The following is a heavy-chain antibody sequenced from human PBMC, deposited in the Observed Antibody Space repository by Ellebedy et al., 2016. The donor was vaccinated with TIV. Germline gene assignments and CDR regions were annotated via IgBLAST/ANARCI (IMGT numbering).Heavy chain of an antibody. J-gene: IGHJ3*02. D-gene: IGHD3-16*01. V-gene: IGHV3-23*01. CDR1: GFTFTSYA. CDR3: AKDQVGGDGRWVFDI. Sequence: GESLKISCAASGFTFTSYAMSWVRQAPGKGLEWVSTISHTGTRTYYADSVEGRFTVSRDTSKKTLYLHMNSLRDEDTAIYYCAKDQVGGDGRWVFDIWGQGTMVTVSS. CDR2: ISHTGTRT.